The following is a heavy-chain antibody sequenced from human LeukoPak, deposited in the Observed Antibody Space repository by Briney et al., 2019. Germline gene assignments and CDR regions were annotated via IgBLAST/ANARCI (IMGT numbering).Heavy chain of an antibody. J-gene: IGHJ4*02. CDR2: TVAGYSET. CDR1: GFTISGHA. CDR3: VKDFCRGGNCPFPFFDS. V-gene: IGHV3-23*01. D-gene: IGHD4-23*01. Sequence: PGGSLRLSCVASGFTISGHAMSWVRQAPAKGLEWVSITVAGYSETHYADSVRGRFTISRDDSSNTLSLKMNSLRADDTGTYYCVKDFCRGGNCPFPFFDSWGQGTVVTVSS.